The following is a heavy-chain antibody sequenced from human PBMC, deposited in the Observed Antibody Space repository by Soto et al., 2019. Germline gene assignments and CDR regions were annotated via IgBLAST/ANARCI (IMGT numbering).Heavy chain of an antibody. D-gene: IGHD2-15*01. Sequence: PSETLSLTCTVSGGSISSYYWSWIRQPPGKGLEWIGYIYYSGSTNYNPSLKSRVTISVDTSKSQFSLKLSSMTAADTAVYYCARDFGCSGGSCYSTFDYWGQGTLVTVSS. CDR1: GGSISSYY. J-gene: IGHJ4*02. CDR3: ARDFGCSGGSCYSTFDY. V-gene: IGHV4-59*01. CDR2: IYYSGST.